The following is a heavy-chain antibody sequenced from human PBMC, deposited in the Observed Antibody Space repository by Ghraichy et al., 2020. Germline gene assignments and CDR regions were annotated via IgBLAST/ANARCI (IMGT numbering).Heavy chain of an antibody. CDR3: ARGVGQLFDY. CDR1: GGSISSYY. CDR2: IYYSGST. J-gene: IGHJ4*02. D-gene: IGHD5-18*01. Sequence: SETLSLTCTVSGGSISSYYWSWIRQPPGKGLEWIGYIYYSGSTNYNPSLKSRVTISVDTSKNQFSLKLSSVTAADTAVYYCARGVGQLFDYWGQGTLVTVSS. V-gene: IGHV4-59*01.